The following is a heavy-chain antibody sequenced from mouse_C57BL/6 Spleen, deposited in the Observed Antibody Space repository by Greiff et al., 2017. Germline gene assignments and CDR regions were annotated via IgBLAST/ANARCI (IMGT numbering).Heavy chain of an antibody. CDR1: GYAFSSYW. V-gene: IGHV1-80*01. J-gene: IGHJ3*01. CDR2: IYPGDGDT. CDR3: ARGLLDNVPFGY. Sequence: LVKPGASVMISCKASGYAFSSYWLNWVKQRPGKGLEWIGQIYPGDGDTNYNGKFKGKVTLTADKSSSTAYMQLSSLISEDSAVYSCARGLLDNVPFGYWGQGTLVTVSA. D-gene: IGHD2-10*02.